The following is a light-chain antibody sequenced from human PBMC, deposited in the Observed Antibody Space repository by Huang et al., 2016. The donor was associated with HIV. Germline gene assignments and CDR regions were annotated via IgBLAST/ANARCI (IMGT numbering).Light chain of an antibody. V-gene: IGKV3-15*01. CDR1: QSVNSN. Sequence: EIEMTQSPATLSVSPGERVTLPCRAGQSVNSNLAWYQQKPGQAPRLLIFGASARAPGVPARVSGSGSGTEVTLTTSSLQSEDFAVYYCQRYINWPYTFGQGAKVEI. J-gene: IGKJ2*01. CDR3: QRYINWPYT. CDR2: GAS.